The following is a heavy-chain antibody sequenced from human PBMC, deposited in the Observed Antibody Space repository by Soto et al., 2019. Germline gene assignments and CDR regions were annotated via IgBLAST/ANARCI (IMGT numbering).Heavy chain of an antibody. Sequence: QVQLVQSGAEVKKPGASVKVSCKASGYTFNGYYMHWIRQAPGQGLEWMGWINPDTGGTKYAQKFQGRVTMTRDTSISTAYIELSSLTSDDTAVFYCARKVRDYNFDYWGQGTLVTVSS. CDR3: ARKVRDYNFDY. D-gene: IGHD3-16*01. V-gene: IGHV1-2*02. CDR1: GYTFNGYY. J-gene: IGHJ4*02. CDR2: INPDTGGT.